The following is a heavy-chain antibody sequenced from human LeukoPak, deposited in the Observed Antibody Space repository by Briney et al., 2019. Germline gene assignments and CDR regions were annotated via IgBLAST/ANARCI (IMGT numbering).Heavy chain of an antibody. Sequence: NPSETLSLTCIVSGGSISSGDSYWSWIRQPPGKGLEWIGYIYHSGNTYYNPSLKSRIAISVDTSINQFSLKVTSVTAADTAVYYCARGRADDSSVYFDYWGQGTLVTVSS. V-gene: IGHV4-30-4*01. CDR2: IYHSGNT. D-gene: IGHD4-11*01. J-gene: IGHJ4*02. CDR1: GGSISSGDSY. CDR3: ARGRADDSSVYFDY.